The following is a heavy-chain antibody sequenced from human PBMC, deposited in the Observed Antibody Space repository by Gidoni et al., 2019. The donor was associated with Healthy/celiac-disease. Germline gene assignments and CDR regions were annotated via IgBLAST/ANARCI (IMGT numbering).Heavy chain of an antibody. D-gene: IGHD3-22*01. Sequence: QVQLQESGPGLVKPSQTLSLTCTVSGGSISSGGYYWSWIRQHPGKGLEWIGYIYYSGSTYYNPSLKSRVTISVDTSKNQFSLKLSSVTAADTAVYYCARDLLEYYDSSGYYSSYGMDVWGQGTTVTVSS. J-gene: IGHJ6*02. CDR1: GGSISSGGYY. CDR2: IYYSGST. V-gene: IGHV4-31*03. CDR3: ARDLLEYYDSSGYYSSYGMDV.